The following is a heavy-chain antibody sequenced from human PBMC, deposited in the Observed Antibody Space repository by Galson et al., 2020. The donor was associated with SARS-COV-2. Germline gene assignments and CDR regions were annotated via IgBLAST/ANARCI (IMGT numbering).Heavy chain of an antibody. Sequence: SETLSLTCTVSGGSITSATYSWSWIRQPPGTGLEWIGYIYHSGSTQYNPSLQSRVTISVDRSKNQLSLVLNSVTAADTAVYYCARFNRQYAFDIWGQGTMVTVSS. CDR1: GGSITSATYS. CDR2: IYHSGST. CDR3: ARFNRQYAFDI. V-gene: IGHV4-30-2*01. J-gene: IGHJ3*02. D-gene: IGHD6-19*01.